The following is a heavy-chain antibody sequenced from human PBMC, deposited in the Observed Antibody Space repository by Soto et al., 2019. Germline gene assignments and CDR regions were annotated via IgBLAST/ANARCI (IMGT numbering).Heavy chain of an antibody. V-gene: IGHV4-39*01. J-gene: IGHJ4*02. Sequence: SETLSLTCTVSGGSISSSSYYWGWIRQPPGKGLECIGSIYYDGNTYYNPSLKSRVIISVDMSKNQFSLKLSSVTAADTAVYYCARSSIAPRLFMYPFDFWGQGTLVTVSS. CDR3: ARSSIAPRLFMYPFDF. CDR1: GGSISSSSYY. CDR2: IYYDGNT. D-gene: IGHD6-6*01.